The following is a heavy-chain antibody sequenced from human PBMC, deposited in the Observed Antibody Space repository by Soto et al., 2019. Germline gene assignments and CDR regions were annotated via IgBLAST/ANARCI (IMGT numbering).Heavy chain of an antibody. V-gene: IGHV3-66*03. CDR1: GFTVSSHY. J-gene: IGHJ4*02. CDR2: IYSGDST. Sequence: EVQLVESGGGLIQPGGSLRLSCAASGFTVSSHYMSWVRQAPGKGLEWVSLIYSGDSTYYADSVKGRFAISRDKSKNTLYLQMNSLRAEDTAVYYCAKDRGIWTLDYWGQGTLVTVSS. CDR3: AKDRGIWTLDY. D-gene: IGHD1-26*01.